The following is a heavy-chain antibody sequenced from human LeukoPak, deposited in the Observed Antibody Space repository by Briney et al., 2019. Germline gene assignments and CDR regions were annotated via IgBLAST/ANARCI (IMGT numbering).Heavy chain of an antibody. CDR1: GYSISSGYY. CDR2: IYHSGST. D-gene: IGHD3-22*01. V-gene: IGHV4-38-2*02. CDR3: ARDPHSSGYPYYFDY. J-gene: IGHJ4*02. Sequence: KPSETLSLTCAVSGYSISSGYYWGWIRHPPGRGLEWIWSIYHSGSTYYNPSLKSRVTISVDTSKNQFSLKLSSVTAADTAVYYCARDPHSSGYPYYFDYWGQGTLVTVSS.